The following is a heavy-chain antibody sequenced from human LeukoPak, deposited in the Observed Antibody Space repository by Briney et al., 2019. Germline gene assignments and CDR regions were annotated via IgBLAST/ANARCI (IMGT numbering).Heavy chain of an antibody. J-gene: IGHJ4*02. V-gene: IGHV4-38-2*02. Sequence: SQTLSLTCAVSGYSISGGYYWGWIRQPPGKGLEWIGSIYHSGSTYYNPSLKSRVTISVDTSKNQFSLKLSSVTAADTAVYYCAREGDSSTDYWGQGTLVTVSS. CDR2: IYHSGST. D-gene: IGHD6-13*01. CDR3: AREGDSSTDY. CDR1: GYSISGGYY.